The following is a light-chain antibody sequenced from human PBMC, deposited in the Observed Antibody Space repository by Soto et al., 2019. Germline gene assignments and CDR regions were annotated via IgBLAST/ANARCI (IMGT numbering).Light chain of an antibody. Sequence: QSVLTQPPSVSVAPGQRGTISCTGSSSNIGAGYDVHWYQQLPGTAPKLLIYGNSNRPSGVPDRFSGSKSGTSASLAITGLQAEDEADYYCQSYDSSLSGSYVFGTGTKLTVL. V-gene: IGLV1-40*01. J-gene: IGLJ1*01. CDR2: GNS. CDR3: QSYDSSLSGSYV. CDR1: SSNIGAGYD.